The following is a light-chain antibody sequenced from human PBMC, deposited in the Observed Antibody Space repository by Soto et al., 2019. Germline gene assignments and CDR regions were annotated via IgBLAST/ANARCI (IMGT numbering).Light chain of an antibody. V-gene: IGKV1-6*01. CDR1: HGIRND. Sequence: AIQMTQSPSSLSASVGDRVTITCRASHGIRNDLGWYQQKPGKAPKLLIYAASSLQSGVPSRFSGSGSGTDFTLTISSLQPEDFATYYCLQDYNSWTFGQGTKVDIK. J-gene: IGKJ1*01. CDR2: AAS. CDR3: LQDYNSWT.